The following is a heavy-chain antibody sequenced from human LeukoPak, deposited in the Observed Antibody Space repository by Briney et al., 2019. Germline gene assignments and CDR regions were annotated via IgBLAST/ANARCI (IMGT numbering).Heavy chain of an antibody. CDR2: ITTGGTDT. CDR1: RFAFSSYV. J-gene: IGHJ4*02. V-gene: IGHV3-23*01. Sequence: GGSLRLSCAASRFAFSSYVMSWVRQAPGKGLEWVSTITTGGTDTYYADSVKGRFTISRDNSKNTLFLQMNSLSAEDTAVYYCAKDGDGIQYFDYWGQGTLVTVSS. CDR3: AKDGDGIQYFDY. D-gene: IGHD7-27*01.